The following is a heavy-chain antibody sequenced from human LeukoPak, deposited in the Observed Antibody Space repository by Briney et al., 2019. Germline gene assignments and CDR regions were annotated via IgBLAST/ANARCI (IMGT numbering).Heavy chain of an antibody. CDR3: ARALDSSGWNGRDY. Sequence: GGSLRLSCAASGFTFRSYWMHWARQAPGKGLEWVAVISYDGSNKDYADSVKGRFTISRDKSKNTLYLQMNSLRPEDTAVYYCARALDSSGWNGRDYWGQGTLVTVSS. D-gene: IGHD6-19*01. CDR2: ISYDGSNK. J-gene: IGHJ4*02. V-gene: IGHV3-30-3*01. CDR1: GFTFRSYW.